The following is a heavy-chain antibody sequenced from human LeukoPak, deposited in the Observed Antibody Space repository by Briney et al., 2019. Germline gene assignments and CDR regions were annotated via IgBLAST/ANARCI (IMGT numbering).Heavy chain of an antibody. CDR3: AKVRFLEWLFAPHFDY. CDR1: RFTFSSYA. V-gene: IGHV3-23*01. CDR2: ISGSGDST. Sequence: GGSLRLSCAASRFTFSSYAMSWVRQAPGKGLEWVSTISGSGDSTYYADSVKGRFTISRDNSKNTLYLQMNSLRAEDTAVYYCAKVRFLEWLFAPHFDYWGQGTLVTVSS. J-gene: IGHJ4*02. D-gene: IGHD3-3*01.